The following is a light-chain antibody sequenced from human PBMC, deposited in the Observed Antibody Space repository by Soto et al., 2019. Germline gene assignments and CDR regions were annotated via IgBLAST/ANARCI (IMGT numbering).Light chain of an antibody. CDR2: DAS. V-gene: IGKV1-12*02. CDR1: QDIRSW. Sequence: DIQMTQSPYSMSASVGDRVTITCRARQDIRSWLAWYQHKPGKAPNLLIFDASTLQSGVPSRFSGSGSGTHFSLTISRLQPEDFATYYCQQANSFPYTFGQGTKLDIK. J-gene: IGKJ2*01. CDR3: QQANSFPYT.